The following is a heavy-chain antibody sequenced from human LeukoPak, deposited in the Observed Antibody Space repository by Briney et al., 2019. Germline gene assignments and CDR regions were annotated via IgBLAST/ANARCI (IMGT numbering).Heavy chain of an antibody. Sequence: GGSLRLSCAASGFTFSSYAMHWARQAPGKGLEWVAVISYDGSNKYYADSVKGRFTISRDNSKNTLYLQMNSLRAEDTAVYYCARDASSSVGWFDPWGQGTLVTVSS. V-gene: IGHV3-30-3*01. CDR1: GFTFSSYA. J-gene: IGHJ5*02. CDR2: ISYDGSNK. CDR3: ARDASSSVGWFDP. D-gene: IGHD2-2*01.